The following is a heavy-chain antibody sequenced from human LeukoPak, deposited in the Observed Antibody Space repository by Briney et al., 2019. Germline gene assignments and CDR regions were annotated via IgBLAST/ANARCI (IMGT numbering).Heavy chain of an antibody. Sequence: ASVKVSCKASGYTFTSYGTSWVRQAPGQGLEWMGSISAYNGNTNYAQKLQGRVTMTTDTSTSTAYMELRSLRSDDTAVYYCARDDHYYDSSGYYHYWGQGTLVTVSS. CDR3: ARDDHYYDSSGYYHY. D-gene: IGHD3-22*01. CDR2: ISAYNGNT. J-gene: IGHJ4*02. CDR1: GYTFTSYG. V-gene: IGHV1-18*01.